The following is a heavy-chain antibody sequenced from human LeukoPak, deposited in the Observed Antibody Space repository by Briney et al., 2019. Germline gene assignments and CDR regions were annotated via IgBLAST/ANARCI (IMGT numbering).Heavy chain of an antibody. D-gene: IGHD2-15*01. Sequence: GASVKVSFKASGYTFTGYYMHWVRQAPGQGLEWVGWINPNSGGTNYAQKFQGWVTMTRDTSISTAYMELSRLRSDDTAVYYCARGYCSGGSCYYWFDPWGQGTLVTVSS. J-gene: IGHJ5*02. CDR3: ARGYCSGGSCYYWFDP. CDR1: GYTFTGYY. CDR2: INPNSGGT. V-gene: IGHV1-2*04.